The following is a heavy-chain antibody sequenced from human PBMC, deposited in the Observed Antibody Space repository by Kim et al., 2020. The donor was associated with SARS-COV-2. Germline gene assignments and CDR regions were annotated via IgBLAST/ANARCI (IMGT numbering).Heavy chain of an antibody. V-gene: IGHV1-2*02. Sequence: ASVKVSCKASGYTFTGYYMHWVRQAPGQGLEWMGWINPNSGGTNYAQKFQGRVTMTRDTSISTAYMELSRLRSDDTAVYYCAREGIEGATDWFDPWGQGTLVTVSS. D-gene: IGHD1-26*01. J-gene: IGHJ5*02. CDR1: GYTFTGYY. CDR2: INPNSGGT. CDR3: AREGIEGATDWFDP.